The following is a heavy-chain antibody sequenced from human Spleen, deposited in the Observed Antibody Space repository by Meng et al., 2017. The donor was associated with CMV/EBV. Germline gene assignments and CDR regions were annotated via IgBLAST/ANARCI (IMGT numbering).Heavy chain of an antibody. V-gene: IGHV3-72*01. CDR1: GFTFSDHY. CDR2: IRNKAYSYST. J-gene: IGHJ4*02. CDR3: VRTGSGRYFDY. D-gene: IGHD1-26*01. Sequence: GESLKISCAASGFTFSDHYMDWVRQAPGKGLEWVGRIRNKAYSYSTAYAASVKGRFTISRDDSKNSLYLQMNSLKNEDKAVYYCVRTGSGRYFDYCGQGTLVTVSS.